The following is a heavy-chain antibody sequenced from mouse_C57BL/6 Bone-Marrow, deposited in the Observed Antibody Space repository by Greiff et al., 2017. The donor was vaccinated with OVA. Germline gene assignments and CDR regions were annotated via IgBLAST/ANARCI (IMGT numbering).Heavy chain of an antibody. CDR3: TTLDGYYCYFDY. V-gene: IGHV14-4*01. CDR2: IDPENGDT. D-gene: IGHD2-3*01. Sequence: VQLQQSGAELVRPGASVKLSCTASGFNITDDYMHWVKQRPEQGLEWIGWIDPENGDTEYASKFQGKATITADTSSNTAYLQLSSLTSEDTAVYYCTTLDGYYCYFDYWGQGTTLTVSS. J-gene: IGHJ2*01. CDR1: GFNITDDY.